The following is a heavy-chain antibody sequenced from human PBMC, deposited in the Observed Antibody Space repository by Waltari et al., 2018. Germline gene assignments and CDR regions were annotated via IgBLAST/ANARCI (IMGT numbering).Heavy chain of an antibody. V-gene: IGHV3-21*01. Sequence: EVQLVESGGGLGKPGGSLRLSCAASGFTFSSYSMNWVRQAPGKGLEWVSSISSSSSYIYYADSVKGRFTISRDNAKNSLYLQMNSLRAEDTAVYYCARDRGGIAARPGFDYWGQGTLVTVSS. CDR2: ISSSSSYI. D-gene: IGHD6-6*01. J-gene: IGHJ4*02. CDR1: GFTFSSYS. CDR3: ARDRGGIAARPGFDY.